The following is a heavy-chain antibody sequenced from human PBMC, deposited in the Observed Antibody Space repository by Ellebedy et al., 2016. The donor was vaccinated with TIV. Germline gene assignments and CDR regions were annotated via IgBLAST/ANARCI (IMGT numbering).Heavy chain of an antibody. V-gene: IGHV3-23*01. CDR3: AKDIKRSFSFGARRGDDY. J-gene: IGHJ4*02. D-gene: IGHD3-16*01. CDR2: ISGSGGST. Sequence: GESLKISXAASGFTFSSYAMSWVRQAPGKGLEWVSAISGSGGSTYYADSVKGRFTISRDNSKNTLYLQMNSLRAEDTAVYYCAKDIKRSFSFGARRGDDYWGQGTLVTVSS. CDR1: GFTFSSYA.